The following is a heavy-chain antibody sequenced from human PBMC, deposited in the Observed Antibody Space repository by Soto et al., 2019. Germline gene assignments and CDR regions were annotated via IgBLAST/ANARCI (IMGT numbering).Heavy chain of an antibody. CDR2: IYYSGST. CDR3: AGTPVVPAAMIYFDY. D-gene: IGHD2-2*01. CDR1: GGSISSYY. J-gene: IGHJ4*02. Sequence: SETLSLTCTVSGGSISSYYWSWIRQPPGKGLEWIGYIYYSGSTNYNPSLKSRVTISVDTSKDQFSLKLSSVTAADTAVYYCAGTPVVPAAMIYFDYWGQGTLVTVSS. V-gene: IGHV4-59*01.